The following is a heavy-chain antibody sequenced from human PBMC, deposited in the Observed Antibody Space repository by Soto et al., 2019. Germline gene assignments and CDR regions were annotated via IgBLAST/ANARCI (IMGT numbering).Heavy chain of an antibody. Sequence: QVQLVQSGAEVKEPGSSVNVSCKTSGVTFGNTAVTWVRQVPGQGLEWIGGIVPLFGTANYAQKFRGRVMINADESTSTAYMDLSSLRSDDTAIYYCARDGDPGYSFWSGPLGGGRFDPWGQGTLVTVSS. CDR2: IVPLFGTA. V-gene: IGHV1-69*12. D-gene: IGHD3-3*01. CDR3: ARDGDPGYSFWSGPLGGGRFDP. J-gene: IGHJ5*02. CDR1: GVTFGNTA.